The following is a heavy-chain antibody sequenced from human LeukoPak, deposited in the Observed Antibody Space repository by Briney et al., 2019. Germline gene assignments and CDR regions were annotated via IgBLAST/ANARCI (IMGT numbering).Heavy chain of an antibody. CDR3: AKDALWFGELLLYYFDY. CDR2: ISYDGSNK. J-gene: IGHJ4*02. Sequence: PGGSLRLSCAASGFTFSSYGVHWVRQAPGKGLEWVAVISYDGSNKYYADSVKGRFTISRDNSKNTLYLQMNSLRAEDTAVYYCAKDALWFGELLLYYFDYWGQGTLVTVSS. V-gene: IGHV3-30*18. CDR1: GFTFSSYG. D-gene: IGHD3-10*01.